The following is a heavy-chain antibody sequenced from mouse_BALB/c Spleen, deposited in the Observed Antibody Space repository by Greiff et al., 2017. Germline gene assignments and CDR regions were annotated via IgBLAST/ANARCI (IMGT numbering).Heavy chain of an antibody. V-gene: IGHV1-28*01. CDR3: ANKNLDD. CDR1: GYSFTSYY. CDR2: IDPFNGGT. Sequence: EVQLQQSGPELMKPGASVKISCKASGYSFTSYYMHWVKQSHGKSLEWIGYIDPFNGGTSYNQKFKGKATLTVDKSSSTAYMHLSSLTSEDSAVYYCANKNLDDWGQGTTLTVAS. J-gene: IGHJ2*01.